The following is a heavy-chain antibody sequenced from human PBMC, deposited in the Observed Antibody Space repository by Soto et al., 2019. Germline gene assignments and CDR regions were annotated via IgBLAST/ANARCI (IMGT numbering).Heavy chain of an antibody. CDR1: GGSISSYY. CDR2: IYYSGST. J-gene: IGHJ6*03. Sequence: SETLSLTCTVSGGSISSYYWSWIRQPPGKGLEWIGYIYYSGSTNYNPSLKSRVTISVDTSKNQFSLKLSSVTAADTAVYYCARMALDVVVVAATTPHYYYYYYMDVWGKGTTVTVSS. V-gene: IGHV4-59*01. D-gene: IGHD2-15*01. CDR3: ARMALDVVVVAATTPHYYYYYYMDV.